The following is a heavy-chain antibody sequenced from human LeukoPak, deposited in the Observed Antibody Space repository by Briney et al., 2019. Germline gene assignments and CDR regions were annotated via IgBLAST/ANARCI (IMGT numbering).Heavy chain of an antibody. CDR3: AKDGAGYYGSGSYSAFDI. V-gene: IGHV3-23*01. CDR2: ISGSGGST. J-gene: IGHJ3*02. D-gene: IGHD3-10*01. CDR1: GFTFSSYG. Sequence: PGGTLRLSCAASGFTFSSYGMSWVRQAPGKGLEWVSAISGSGGSTYYADSVKGRFTISRDNSKNTLYLQMNSLRAEDTAVYYCAKDGAGYYGSGSYSAFDIWGQGTMVTVSS.